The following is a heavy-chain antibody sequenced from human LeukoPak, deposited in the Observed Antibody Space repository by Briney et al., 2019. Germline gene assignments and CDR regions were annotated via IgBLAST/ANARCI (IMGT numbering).Heavy chain of an antibody. CDR1: GFTFSSYS. J-gene: IGHJ3*02. CDR3: ARDPYYDSSGYHAFDI. D-gene: IGHD3-22*01. CDR2: IWYDGSNK. V-gene: IGHV3-33*08. Sequence: GGSLRLSCVASGFTFSSYSMNRVRQAPGKGLEWVAVIWYDGSNKDYADSVKGRFTISRDNSKNTLYLQMNSLRAEDTAVYYCARDPYYDSSGYHAFDIWGQGTMVTVSS.